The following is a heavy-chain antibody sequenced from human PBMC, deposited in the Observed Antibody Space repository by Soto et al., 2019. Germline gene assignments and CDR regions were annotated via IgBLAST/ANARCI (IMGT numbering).Heavy chain of an antibody. D-gene: IGHD3-3*01. CDR2: IVPMFGTS. CDR3: NRGSEYDFWSGYL. J-gene: IGHJ4*02. CDR1: GGTSTRYA. Sequence: QERLVQSGAEVRKPGSSVKVSCKVTGGTSTRYAINWVRQAPGQGLEWMGGIVPMFGTSKYAQNFKGRVTITADTSTNIAYMELRSLRSEDTAVYYCNRGSEYDFWSGYLWGQGTLVSVSS. V-gene: IGHV1-69*06.